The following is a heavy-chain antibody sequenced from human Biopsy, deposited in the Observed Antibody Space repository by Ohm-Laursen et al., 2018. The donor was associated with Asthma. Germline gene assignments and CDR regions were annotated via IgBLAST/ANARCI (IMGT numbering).Heavy chain of an antibody. CDR2: IYYSGTT. CDR1: SGSGGYMRSGNYY. V-gene: IGHV4-39*01. Sequence: TLSLTCSLSSGSGGYMRSGNYYWGWIRQPPGKGLEWIGSIYYSGTTYYNPSLESRVPVSADTSKNKFSLKLTSVTAADTAVYYCVRGSSSWHHGPFHYYYGLDVWGQGTTATVSS. D-gene: IGHD6-13*01. J-gene: IGHJ6*02. CDR3: VRGSSSWHHGPFHYYYGLDV.